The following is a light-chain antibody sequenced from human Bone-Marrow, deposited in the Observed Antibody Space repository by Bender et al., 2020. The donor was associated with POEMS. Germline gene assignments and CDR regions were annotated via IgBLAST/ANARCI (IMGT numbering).Light chain of an antibody. CDR3: LSPDSTTSYYV. V-gene: IGLV3-25*03. CDR1: ALPNQY. J-gene: IGLJ1*01. Sequence: SYELTQPPSVSVSPGQTARITCSGDALPNQYAYWYQQKPGQAPVLVIYQDNERPSGIPERFSASSSGTTVTLTISGVQADDEADYYCLSPDSTTSYYVFGPGTKVTVL. CDR2: QDN.